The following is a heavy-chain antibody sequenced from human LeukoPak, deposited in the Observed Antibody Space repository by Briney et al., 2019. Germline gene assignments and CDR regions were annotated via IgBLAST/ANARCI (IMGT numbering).Heavy chain of an antibody. D-gene: IGHD3/OR15-3a*01. CDR2: ISSSSSYI. V-gene: IGHV3-21*01. CDR3: ARIVKQGDWSRPNDAFDI. Sequence: PGGSLRLSCAASGFTFSSYTMNWVRQAPGKGLEWVSSISSSSSYIYYADSVKGRFTISRDNAKNSLYLQMNSLRAEDTAVYYCARIVKQGDWSRPNDAFDIWGQGTMVTVSS. CDR1: GFTFSSYT. J-gene: IGHJ3*02.